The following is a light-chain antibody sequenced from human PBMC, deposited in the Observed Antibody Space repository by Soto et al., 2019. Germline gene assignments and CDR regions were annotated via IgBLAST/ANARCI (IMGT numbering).Light chain of an antibody. CDR2: GAS. Sequence: EIVLTQSPATLSVSPGDRATLSCRASQYIGSTIAWYQQRSGQAPRLLIFGASSRATGIPDRFSGSGSGTDFTLTISRLEPEDFAVYYCQRYGSSPPWTFGQGTKVDI. CDR1: QYIGST. J-gene: IGKJ1*01. V-gene: IGKV3-20*01. CDR3: QRYGSSPPWT.